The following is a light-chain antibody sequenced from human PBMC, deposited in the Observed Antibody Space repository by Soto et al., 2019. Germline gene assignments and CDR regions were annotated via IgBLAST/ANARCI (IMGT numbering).Light chain of an antibody. J-gene: IGKJ4*01. CDR2: AAS. Sequence: DIAMTQSPCSRSASVGDRDTLSCRASQGVSNNLGWYQQKQGQAPNRLIYAASSLKSGVPSRFRGSGSVTEFTLTISSLQPEYCASYSCLRHNGYPLLTFGGGTKVEIK. CDR3: LRHNGYPLLT. V-gene: IGKV1-17*01. CDR1: QGVSNN.